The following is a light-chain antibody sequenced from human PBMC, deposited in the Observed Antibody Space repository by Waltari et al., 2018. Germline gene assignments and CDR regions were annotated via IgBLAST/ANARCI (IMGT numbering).Light chain of an antibody. V-gene: IGKV3-20*01. CDR3: QQYGSSPFT. J-gene: IGKJ3*01. Sequence: EIVLTQSPGTLSLSLGDRATLSCRASQSVSSSYLAWYQQKPGQAPRLLIYGASSRATGIPDRFSGSGSGTDFTLTISKLEPEDFAVYYCQQYGSSPFTFGPGTKVHIK. CDR2: GAS. CDR1: QSVSSSY.